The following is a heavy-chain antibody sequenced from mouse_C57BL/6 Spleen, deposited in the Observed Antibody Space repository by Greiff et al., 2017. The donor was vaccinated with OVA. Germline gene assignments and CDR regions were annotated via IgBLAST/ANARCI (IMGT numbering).Heavy chain of an antibody. CDR3: TTDDYDGWFAY. J-gene: IGHJ3*01. Sequence: EVQLQQSGAELVRPGASVKLSCTASGFNIKDYYMHWVKQRPEQGLEWIGRIDPEDGDTEYAPKFQGKATMTADTSSNTAYLQLSSLTSEDTAVYYCTTDDYDGWFAYWGQGTLVTVSA. V-gene: IGHV14-1*01. CDR2: IDPEDGDT. D-gene: IGHD2-4*01. CDR1: GFNIKDYY.